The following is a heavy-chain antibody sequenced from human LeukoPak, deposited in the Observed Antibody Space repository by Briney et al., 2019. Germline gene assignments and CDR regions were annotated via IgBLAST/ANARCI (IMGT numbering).Heavy chain of an antibody. D-gene: IGHD2-15*01. CDR3: AKGMVVVAEYDY. J-gene: IGHJ4*02. CDR2: IRSKANSYAT. V-gene: IGHV3-73*01. Sequence: GGSLRLSCAASGFTFSGSAMHWVRQASGKGLEWVGRIRSKANSYATAYAASVKGRFTISRDDSKNTAYLQMNSLKTEDTAVYYCAKGMVVVAEYDYWGQGTLVTVSS. CDR1: GFTFSGSA.